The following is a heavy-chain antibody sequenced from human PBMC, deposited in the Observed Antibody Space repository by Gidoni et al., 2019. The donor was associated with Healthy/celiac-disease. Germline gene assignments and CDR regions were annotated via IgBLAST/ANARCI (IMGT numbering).Heavy chain of an antibody. D-gene: IGHD3-22*01. CDR2: ISGSGGST. J-gene: IGHJ4*02. CDR1: GFTFSSYA. V-gene: IGHV3-23*01. Sequence: EVQLLESGGGLVQPGGSLRLSCAASGFTFSSYAIRWVRQAPGKGLEWVSAISGSGGSTYYADSVKGRFTISRDNSKNTLYLQMNSLRAEDTTVYYCAKDGYYYDSSGYYTLGGYFDYWGQGTLVTVSS. CDR3: AKDGYYYDSSGYYTLGGYFDY.